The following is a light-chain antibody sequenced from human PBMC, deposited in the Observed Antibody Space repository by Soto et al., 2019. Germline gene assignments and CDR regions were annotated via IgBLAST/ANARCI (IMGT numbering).Light chain of an antibody. CDR1: SSDVGSYNL. Sequence: QSVLTQPASVSGSPGQSITISCTGTSSDVGSYNLVSWYQQHPGKAPKLMIYEVSKRPTGVSNRFSGSKSGNTASLTISGPQDEDEADYYCCSYAGSSIVVFGGGTKLTVL. J-gene: IGLJ2*01. V-gene: IGLV2-23*02. CDR3: CSYAGSSIVV. CDR2: EVS.